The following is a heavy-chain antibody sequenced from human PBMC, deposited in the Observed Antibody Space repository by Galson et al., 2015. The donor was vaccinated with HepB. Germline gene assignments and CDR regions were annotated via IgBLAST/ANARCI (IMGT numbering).Heavy chain of an antibody. CDR3: SGGRSGSAAFDI. V-gene: IGHV6-1*01. CDR2: TYYRSKWYF. J-gene: IGHJ3*02. D-gene: IGHD3-10*01. CDR1: GDSVSSNSAA. Sequence: CAISGDSVSSNSAAWNWIRQSPSRGLEWLGRTYYRSKWYFEQAVSVKSRITINPDTSKNQFSLQLNSVTPDDTAVYYCSGGRSGSAAFDIWGQGTMVSVSS.